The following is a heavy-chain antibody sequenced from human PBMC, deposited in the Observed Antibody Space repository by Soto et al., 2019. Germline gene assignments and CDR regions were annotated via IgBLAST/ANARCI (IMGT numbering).Heavy chain of an antibody. CDR2: ISYDGSNK. Sequence: GGSLRLSCAASGFTFSSYAMHWVRQAPGKGLEWVAVISYDGSNKYYADSVKGRFTISRDNSKNTLYLQMNSLRAEDTAVYYCAREGGGYCSGGSCFLNWFDPWGQGTLVTVSS. CDR1: GFTFSSYA. CDR3: AREGGGYCSGGSCFLNWFDP. J-gene: IGHJ5*02. V-gene: IGHV3-30-3*01. D-gene: IGHD2-15*01.